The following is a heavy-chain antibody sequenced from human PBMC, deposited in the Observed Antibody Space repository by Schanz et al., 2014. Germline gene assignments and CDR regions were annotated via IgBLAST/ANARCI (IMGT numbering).Heavy chain of an antibody. Sequence: DVQLLESGGGLVQPGGSLRLSCGGSGFTFSKYWMSWVRQAPGKGLEWVSAISGSGGSTYYADSVKGRFTVSRDSGQNALYLQMNSLRAGDTAIYYCARGTDWSLHYWGQGALVTVSS. D-gene: IGHD1-1*01. CDR1: GFTFSKYW. CDR3: ARGTDWSLHY. V-gene: IGHV3-23*01. CDR2: ISGSGGST. J-gene: IGHJ4*02.